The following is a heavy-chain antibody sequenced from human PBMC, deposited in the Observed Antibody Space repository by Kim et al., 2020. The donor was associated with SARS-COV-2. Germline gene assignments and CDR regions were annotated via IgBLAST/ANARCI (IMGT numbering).Heavy chain of an antibody. CDR2: IIPILGIA. CDR1: GGTFSSYT. CDR3: ARDLGHYDFDY. Sequence: SVKVSCKASGGTFSSYTISWVRQAPGQGLEWMGRIIPILGIANYAQKFQGRVTITADKSTSTAYMELSSLRSEDTAVYYCARDLGHYDFDYWGQGTLVTVSS. D-gene: IGHD3-16*01. J-gene: IGHJ4*02. V-gene: IGHV1-69*04.